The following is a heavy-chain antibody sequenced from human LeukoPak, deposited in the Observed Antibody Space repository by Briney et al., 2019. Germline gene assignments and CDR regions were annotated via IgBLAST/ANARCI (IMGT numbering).Heavy chain of an antibody. CDR1: GVSISSGDYS. V-gene: IGHV4-30-2*01. J-gene: IGHJ4*02. D-gene: IGHD3-10*01. Sequence: SRTLSLTCAVSGVSISSGDYSWSWLWQPPGKGLEWIGYIYHSGTTYYNPSLKSRGTISLDRSKNQFSLKLTSVTAADTVVYYCAGDFGSGSYRFGYWGQGTLVTVSS. CDR3: AGDFGSGSYRFGY. CDR2: IYHSGTT.